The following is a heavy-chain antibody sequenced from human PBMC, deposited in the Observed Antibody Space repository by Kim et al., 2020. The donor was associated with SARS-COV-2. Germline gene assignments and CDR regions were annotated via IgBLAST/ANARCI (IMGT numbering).Heavy chain of an antibody. Sequence: YAAPVKGRFTISRDNAKNTLYLQMNSLRAEDTAVYYCTRDHRSCSAPLDYWGQGTLVTVSS. CDR3: TRDHRSCSAPLDY. J-gene: IGHJ4*02. D-gene: IGHD6-19*01. V-gene: IGHV3-30*07.